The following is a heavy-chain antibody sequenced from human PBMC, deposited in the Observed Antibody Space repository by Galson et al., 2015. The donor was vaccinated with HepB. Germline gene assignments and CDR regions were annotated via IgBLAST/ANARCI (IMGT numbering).Heavy chain of an antibody. CDR1: GGSISSGSYY. Sequence: SETLSLTCTVSGGSISSGSYYWSWIRQPAGKGLEWIGRIYTSGSTNYNPSLKSRVTISVDTSKNQFSLKLSSVTAADTAVYYCARDRIAAAGPYYYYGMDVWGQGTTVTVSS. J-gene: IGHJ6*02. CDR2: IYTSGST. D-gene: IGHD6-13*01. V-gene: IGHV4-61*02. CDR3: ARDRIAAAGPYYYYGMDV.